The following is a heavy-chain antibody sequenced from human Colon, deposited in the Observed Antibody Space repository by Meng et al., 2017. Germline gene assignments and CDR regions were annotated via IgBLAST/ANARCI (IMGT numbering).Heavy chain of an antibody. V-gene: IGHV4-34*01. J-gene: IGHJ4*02. CDR3: ARYHLTFDY. D-gene: IGHD2-21*02. Sequence: QVQLQQWGAGLLKPAETLSLTWAVSVGSFSGYYWSWIRPPPGKGLEWIGEINHSGRTNYNPSLKSRVTISVDTSKNQFSLKVRSVTAADTAVYYCARYHLTFDYWGQGTLVTVSS. CDR1: VGSFSGYY. CDR2: INHSGRT.